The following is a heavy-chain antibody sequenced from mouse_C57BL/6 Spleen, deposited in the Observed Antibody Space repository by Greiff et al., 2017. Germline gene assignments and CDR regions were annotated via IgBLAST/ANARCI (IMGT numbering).Heavy chain of an antibody. J-gene: IGHJ3*01. CDR1: GYTFTSYW. Sequence: QVQLQQPGAELVKPGASVKLSCKASGYTFTSYWMQWVKQRPGQGLEWIGEIDPSDSYTNYNQKFKGKATLTVDTSSSTAYMQLSSLTSEDSAVYYWARRDCGSSSAYWGQGTLVTVSA. V-gene: IGHV1-50*01. CDR2: IDPSDSYT. D-gene: IGHD1-1*01. CDR3: ARRDCGSSSAY.